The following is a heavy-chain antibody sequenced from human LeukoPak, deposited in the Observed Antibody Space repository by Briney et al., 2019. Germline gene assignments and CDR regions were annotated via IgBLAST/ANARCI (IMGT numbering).Heavy chain of an antibody. J-gene: IGHJ3*02. CDR1: GGSFSGYY. D-gene: IGHD2-2*01. Sequence: PETLSLTCAVYGGSFSGYYWSWIRQPPGKGLEWIGEINHSGSTNYNPSLKSRVTISVDTSKNQFSLKLSSVTAADTAVYYCAKQGDIVVVPAATDAFDIWGQGTMVTVSS. CDR2: INHSGST. V-gene: IGHV4-34*01. CDR3: AKQGDIVVVPAATDAFDI.